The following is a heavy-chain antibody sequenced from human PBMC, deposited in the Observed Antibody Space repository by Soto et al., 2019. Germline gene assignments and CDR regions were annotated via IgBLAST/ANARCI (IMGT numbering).Heavy chain of an antibody. D-gene: IGHD6-19*01. CDR1: GFTFSSYA. Sequence: QVQLVESGGGVVQPGRSLRLSCAASGFTFSSYAMHWVRQAPGKGLEWVAVISYDGSNKYYADSVKGRFTISRDNSKNTLYLQMNSLRAEDTAVYYCAREAQWLIDYWGQGTLVTVSS. CDR2: ISYDGSNK. J-gene: IGHJ4*02. V-gene: IGHV3-30-3*01. CDR3: AREAQWLIDY.